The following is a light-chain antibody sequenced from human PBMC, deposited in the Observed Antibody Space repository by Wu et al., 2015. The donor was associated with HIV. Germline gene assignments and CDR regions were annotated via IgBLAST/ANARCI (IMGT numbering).Light chain of an antibody. J-gene: IGKJ4*01. Sequence: DIQMTQSPSTLSASVGDRVTITCRASQSISSWLAWYQQKPGKAPKLLIYKASSLESGVPSRFSGSGSGTEFTLTISSLQPDDFATYYCQQYNSYPXTFGGRDQGGDQT. CDR1: QSISSW. CDR2: KAS. CDR3: QQYNSYPXT. V-gene: IGKV1-5*03.